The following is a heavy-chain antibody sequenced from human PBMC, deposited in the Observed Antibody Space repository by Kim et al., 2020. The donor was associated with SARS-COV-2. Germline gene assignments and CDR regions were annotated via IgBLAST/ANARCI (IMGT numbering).Heavy chain of an antibody. Sequence: GGSLRLSCAASGFTFSSYAMTWVRQAPGKGLEWVSTISDSGRPTYYADSVKGRFTISRDNSRNTLYLQMNSLRADDTALYYCAKSGLYNNGWYDYWGQGTQVTVSS. CDR2: ISDSGRPT. CDR3: AKSGLYNNGWYDY. CDR1: GFTFSSYA. J-gene: IGHJ4*02. V-gene: IGHV3-23*01. D-gene: IGHD6-19*01.